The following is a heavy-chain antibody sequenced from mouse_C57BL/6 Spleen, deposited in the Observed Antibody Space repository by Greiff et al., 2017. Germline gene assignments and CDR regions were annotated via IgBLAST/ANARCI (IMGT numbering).Heavy chain of an antibody. CDR3: ARYDGYYEFAY. V-gene: IGHV1-50*01. J-gene: IGHJ3*01. CDR2: IDPSDSYT. CDR1: GYTFTSYW. D-gene: IGHD2-3*01. Sequence: VQLQQPGAELVKPGASVKLSCKASGYTFTSYWMQWVKQRPGQGLEWIGEIDPSDSYTNYNQKFKGKATLTVDTSSSTAYMQLSSLTSEDSAVYYCARYDGYYEFAYWGRGTLVTVSA.